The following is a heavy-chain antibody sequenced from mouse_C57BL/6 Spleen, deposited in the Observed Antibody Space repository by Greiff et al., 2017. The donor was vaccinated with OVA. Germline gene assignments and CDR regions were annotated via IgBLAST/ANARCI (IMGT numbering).Heavy chain of an antibody. CDR2: INPNNGGT. CDR1: GYTFTDYY. D-gene: IGHD1-1*01. J-gene: IGHJ1*03. V-gene: IGHV1-26*01. Sequence: EVQLQQSGPELVKPGASVKLSCKASGYTFTDYYMNWVKQSHGKSLEWIGDINPNNGGTSYNQKFKGKATLTVDKSSSTAYMELRSLTSEDSAVYDCANYYGSSDVYFDVWGTGTTVTVSS. CDR3: ANYYGSSDVYFDV.